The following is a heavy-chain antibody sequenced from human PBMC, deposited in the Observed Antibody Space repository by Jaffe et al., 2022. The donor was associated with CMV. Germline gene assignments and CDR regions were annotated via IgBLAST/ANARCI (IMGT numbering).Heavy chain of an antibody. CDR2: IYYSGST. V-gene: IGHV4-39*01. Sequence: QLQLQESGPGLVKPSETLSLTCTVSGGSISSSSYYWGWIRQPPGKGLEWIGSIYYSGSTYYNPSLKSRVTISVDTSKNQFSLKLSSVTAADTAVYYCARLLVGATPPVDAFDIWGQGTMVTVSS. D-gene: IGHD1-26*01. J-gene: IGHJ3*02. CDR3: ARLLVGATPPVDAFDI. CDR1: GGSISSSSYY.